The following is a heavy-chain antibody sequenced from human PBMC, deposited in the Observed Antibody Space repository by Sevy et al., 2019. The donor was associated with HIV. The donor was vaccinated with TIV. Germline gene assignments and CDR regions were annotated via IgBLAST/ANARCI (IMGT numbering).Heavy chain of an antibody. D-gene: IGHD3-16*01. V-gene: IGHV3-11*01. CDR2: ISSSGTTI. Sequence: GSLKISCAASGFTFSDYYMSWIRQAPGKGLEWVSYISSSGTTIYYADSMKGRFTISRDNAKNSLYLQMNSLRAEDTAVYCCARWGRWFDYWGQGTLVTVSS. CDR1: GFTFSDYY. J-gene: IGHJ4*02. CDR3: ARWGRWFDY.